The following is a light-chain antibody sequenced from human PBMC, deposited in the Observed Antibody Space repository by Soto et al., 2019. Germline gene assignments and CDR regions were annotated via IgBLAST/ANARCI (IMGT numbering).Light chain of an antibody. J-gene: IGKJ2*01. CDR2: KVS. Sequence: DIVLTQTPLSSPVTLGQPASISCRSSQSLVDGDGDTYLSWLQQRPGQPPRPLIYKVSTRFSRVPDRFSGSGAGTDFTLKISRVEAEDVGVYFCMQGTHFPHTFGQGTKLEIK. V-gene: IGKV2-24*01. CDR1: QSLVDGDGDTY. CDR3: MQGTHFPHT.